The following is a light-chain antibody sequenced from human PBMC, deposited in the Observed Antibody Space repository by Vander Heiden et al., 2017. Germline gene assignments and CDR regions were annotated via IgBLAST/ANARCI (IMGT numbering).Light chain of an antibody. V-gene: IGKV3-20*01. CDR3: QQYGSSPPWT. CDR1: QSVSSSY. CDR2: GAS. J-gene: IGKJ1*01. Sequence: EIVLTQSPGTLSLSPAERATLSCRASQSVSSSYLAWYQQKPGQAPRLLIYGASSRATGIPDRFSGSGSGTDFTLTISRLEPEDFAVNYCQQYGSSPPWTFGQGTKVEIK.